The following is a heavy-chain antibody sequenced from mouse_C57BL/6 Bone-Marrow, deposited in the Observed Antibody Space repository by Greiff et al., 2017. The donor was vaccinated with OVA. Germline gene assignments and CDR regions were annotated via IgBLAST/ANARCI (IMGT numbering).Heavy chain of an antibody. CDR1: GYTFTSYW. V-gene: IGHV1-5*01. CDR2: IYPGNSDT. CDR3: TRKGKLGREDFDY. J-gene: IGHJ2*01. D-gene: IGHD4-1*01. Sequence: VQLQQSGTVLARPGASVKMSCKPSGYTFTSYWMHWVKQRPGQGLEWIGAIYPGNSDTSYNQKFKGKAKLTAVTSASTAYMELSSLTNEDSAVYYCTRKGKLGREDFDYWGQGTTLTVSS.